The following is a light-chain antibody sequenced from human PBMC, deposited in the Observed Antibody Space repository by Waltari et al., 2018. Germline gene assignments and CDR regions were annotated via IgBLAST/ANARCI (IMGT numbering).Light chain of an antibody. CDR2: AAS. CDR3: QQSYS. V-gene: IGKV1-39*01. J-gene: IGKJ5*01. CDR1: QSSSDY. Sequence: DIQMTQSPSSLSASVGDRVTITCRASQSSSDYLNWYQQKPGKAPKLLIYAASTLTRVVPSRFSGSGSGTDFALTISSLQPEDFATYYCQQSYSFGQGTRLEIK.